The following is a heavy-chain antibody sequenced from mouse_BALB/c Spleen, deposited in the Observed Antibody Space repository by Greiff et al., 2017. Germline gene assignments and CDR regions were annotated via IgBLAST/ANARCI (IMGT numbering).Heavy chain of an antibody. CDR3: ARREGYYYGSSYVWFAY. CDR1: GFSLSTSGMG. Sequence: QVTLKECGPGILQPSQTLSLTCSFSGFSLSTSGMGVSWIRQPSGKGLEWLAHIYWDDDKRYNPSLKSRLTISKDTSRNQVFLKITSVDTADTATYYCARREGYYYGSSYVWFAYWGQGTLVTVSA. V-gene: IGHV8-12*01. J-gene: IGHJ3*01. CDR2: IYWDDDK. D-gene: IGHD1-1*01.